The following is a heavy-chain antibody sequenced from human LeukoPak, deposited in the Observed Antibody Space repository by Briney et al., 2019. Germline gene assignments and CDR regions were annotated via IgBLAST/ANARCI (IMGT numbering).Heavy chain of an antibody. V-gene: IGHV3-23*01. Sequence: GGSLRLSCAASGFHFANHAMSWVRQTAGKGLERVSAISGGGDITYYADSVKGRFTISRDNSKDTLFLQMHSLRPGDTAVYYCVREDTPATANYWGQGTLVTISS. J-gene: IGHJ4*02. CDR1: GFHFANHA. CDR2: ISGGGDIT. CDR3: VREDTPATANY. D-gene: IGHD2-21*02.